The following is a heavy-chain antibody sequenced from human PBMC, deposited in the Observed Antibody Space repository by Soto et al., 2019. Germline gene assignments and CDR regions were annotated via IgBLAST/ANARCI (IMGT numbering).Heavy chain of an antibody. CDR2: VNPSGGHT. CDR1: GDTFTDYY. J-gene: IGHJ4*02. D-gene: IGHD2-21*02. V-gene: IGHV1-46*01. Sequence: QVQLMQSGAEVKKPGASVKVSCKASGDTFTDYYIHWVRQAPGQGLEWMGTVNPSGGHTTYAQHFLGRVTMTRDTPTSPLYMELTCLTSDDTAIYYCARGGHVVVVTAALDYWGQGTLVTVSS. CDR3: ARGGHVVVVTAALDY.